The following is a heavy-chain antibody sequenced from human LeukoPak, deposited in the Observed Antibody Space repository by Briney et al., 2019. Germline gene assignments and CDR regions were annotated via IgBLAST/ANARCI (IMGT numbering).Heavy chain of an antibody. J-gene: IGHJ5*02. Sequence: SETLSLTCTVSGASISSFYWSWIRQPPGKGLEWIGYIYYSGSTNYNPSLKSRVTISVDTSKNQFSLKLSSVTAADTAVYYCARNRVAAAWFDPWGQGTLVTVSS. D-gene: IGHD2-15*01. CDR2: IYYSGST. CDR1: GASISSFY. V-gene: IGHV4-59*01. CDR3: ARNRVAAAWFDP.